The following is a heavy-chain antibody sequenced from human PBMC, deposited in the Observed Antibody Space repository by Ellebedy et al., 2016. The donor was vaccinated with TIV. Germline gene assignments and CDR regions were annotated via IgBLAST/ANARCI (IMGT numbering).Heavy chain of an antibody. J-gene: IGHJ4*02. CDR1: GFAFADYA. V-gene: IGHV3-43*02. CDR3: AKDLTSWYYDSSGYPGRFDY. CDR2: ISGDGGST. Sequence: PGGSLRLSCAASGFAFADYAMHWVRQAPGKGLEWVALISGDGGSTYYADSVKGRFTISRDNSKNSLYLQMNSLRTEDTALYYCAKDLTSWYYDSSGYPGRFDYWGQGTLVTVSS. D-gene: IGHD3-22*01.